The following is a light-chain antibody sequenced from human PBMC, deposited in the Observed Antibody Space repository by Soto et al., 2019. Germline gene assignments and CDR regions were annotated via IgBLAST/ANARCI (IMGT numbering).Light chain of an antibody. J-gene: IGKJ1*01. Sequence: VLTQSPGTLSLSPGESATLSCRASQTVSITYLTWYQQKPGQAPRLLIFGASKRATGIPDRFSGSGSGRDFTLTISGLEPEDFAVYYCQQYANSHGTFGQGTKVEMK. CDR2: GAS. CDR3: QQYANSHGT. CDR1: QTVSITY. V-gene: IGKV3-20*01.